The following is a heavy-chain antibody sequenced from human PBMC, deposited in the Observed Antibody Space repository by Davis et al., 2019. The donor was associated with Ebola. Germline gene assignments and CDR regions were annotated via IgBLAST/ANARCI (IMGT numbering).Heavy chain of an antibody. CDR2: ISGYNGNT. CDR1: GYTFISYG. CDR3: TTPGGQDSGYDVFDI. V-gene: IGHV1-18*01. J-gene: IGHJ3*02. D-gene: IGHD5-12*01. Sequence: AASVKVSCKASGYTFISYGITWVRQAPGQGLEWMGWISGYNGNTNYAQNLQGRVTVTRDTSTTTVYMDLSSLRSEDTALYYCTTPGGQDSGYDVFDIWGQGTMVTVSS.